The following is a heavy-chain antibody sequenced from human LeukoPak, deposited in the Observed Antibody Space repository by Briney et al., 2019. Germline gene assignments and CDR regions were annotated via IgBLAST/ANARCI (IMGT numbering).Heavy chain of an antibody. D-gene: IGHD4-17*01. V-gene: IGHV3-21*01. J-gene: IGHJ4*02. CDR2: ISSSSSYI. CDR3: AREEDSTVTPFDY. CDR1: GFTFSSYS. Sequence: GGSLRLSCAASGFTFSSYSMNWVRQAPGKGLEWVSSISSSSSYIYYADSVKGRFTISRDNAKNSLYLQMNSLRAEDTAVYYCAREEDSTVTPFDYCGQGTLVTVSS.